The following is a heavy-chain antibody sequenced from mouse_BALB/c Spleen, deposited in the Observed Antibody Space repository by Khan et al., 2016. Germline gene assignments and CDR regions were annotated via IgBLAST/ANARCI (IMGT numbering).Heavy chain of an antibody. CDR2: ISYIGST. CDR1: GYSITSDYA. Sequence: EVQLQESGPGLVKPSQSLSLTCTVTGYSITSDYAWNWIRQFPGNKLEWMGYISYIGSTSYNPSFKSRISIPRDPSKNQFFLQLNSVTTEDTATSYYASYYYGSIYCFDVGGAGTTVTVSS. D-gene: IGHD1-1*01. CDR3: ASYYYGSIYCFDV. J-gene: IGHJ1*01. V-gene: IGHV3-2*02.